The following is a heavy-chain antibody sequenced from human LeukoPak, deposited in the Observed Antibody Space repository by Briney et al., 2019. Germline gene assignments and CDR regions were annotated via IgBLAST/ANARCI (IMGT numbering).Heavy chain of an antibody. CDR3: ARDFPRYSSGYQSCFDY. Sequence: ASVKVSCKASGYTFTSYAMNWVRQAPGQGLEWMGWINTNTGNPTYAQGFTGRFVFSLDTSVSTAYLQISSLKAEDTAVYYCARDFPRYSSGYQSCFDYWGQGTLVTVSS. J-gene: IGHJ4*02. CDR1: GYTFTSYA. V-gene: IGHV7-4-1*02. CDR2: INTNTGNP. D-gene: IGHD6-19*01.